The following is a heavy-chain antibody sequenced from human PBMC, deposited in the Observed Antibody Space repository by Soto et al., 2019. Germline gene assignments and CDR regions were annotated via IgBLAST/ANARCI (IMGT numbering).Heavy chain of an antibody. J-gene: IGHJ6*02. Sequence: PSQTLSLTCAISGDSVSSNSAAWNWIRQSPSRGLEWLGRTYYRSKWYNDYAVSVKSRITINPDTSKNQFSLQLNSVTPEDTAVYYCARDRIAVAGSDYYYYGMDVWGQGTTVTVSS. CDR1: GDSVSSNSAA. D-gene: IGHD6-19*01. CDR3: ARDRIAVAGSDYYYYGMDV. V-gene: IGHV6-1*01. CDR2: TYYRSKWYN.